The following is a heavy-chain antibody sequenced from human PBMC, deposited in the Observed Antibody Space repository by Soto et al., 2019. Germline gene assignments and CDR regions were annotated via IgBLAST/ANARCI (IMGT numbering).Heavy chain of an antibody. V-gene: IGHV1-18*01. Sequence: AASVKVSCKASGYTFTSYGISWVRQAPGQGLEWMGWISAYNGNTNYAQKLQGRVTMTTDTSTSTAYMELRSLRSDDTAVYYCARSRGGITGTAYVVPDYWGQGTLVTVSS. CDR1: GYTFTSYG. D-gene: IGHD1-20*01. CDR2: ISAYNGNT. CDR3: ARSRGGITGTAYVVPDY. J-gene: IGHJ4*02.